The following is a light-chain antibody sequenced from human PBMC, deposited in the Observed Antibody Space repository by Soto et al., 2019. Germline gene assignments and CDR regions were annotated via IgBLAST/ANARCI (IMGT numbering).Light chain of an antibody. CDR2: GAS. CDR1: QSVSSSY. J-gene: IGKJ1*01. CDR3: QQYGSLSWT. Sequence: IVLTQSPSTLSLSPWERATLSCRASQSVSSSYLAWYQQKPGQAPRLLIYGASSRATGIPARFSGSGSGTDFTLTISRLEPEDFAVYYCQQYGSLSWTFGQGTKVDIK. V-gene: IGKV3-20*01.